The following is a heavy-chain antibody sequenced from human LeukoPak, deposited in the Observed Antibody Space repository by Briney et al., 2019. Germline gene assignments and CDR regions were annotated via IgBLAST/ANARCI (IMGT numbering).Heavy chain of an antibody. V-gene: IGHV3-30*04. CDR1: GFTFSSYA. CDR2: ISYDGSNK. J-gene: IGHJ4*02. D-gene: IGHD1-1*01. CDR3: ARDPLGTRPGFDY. Sequence: GRSLRLSCAASGFTFSSYAMHWVRQAPGKGLEWVAVISYDGSNKYYADSVKGRFTISRDNSKNTLYLQMNSLRAEDTAVYYCARDPLGTRPGFDYWGQGTLVTVSS.